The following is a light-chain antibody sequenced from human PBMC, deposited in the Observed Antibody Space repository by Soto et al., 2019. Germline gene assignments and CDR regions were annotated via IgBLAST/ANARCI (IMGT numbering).Light chain of an antibody. CDR1: QSVRSNY. CDR2: DTS. V-gene: IGKV3-11*01. J-gene: IGKJ1*01. Sequence: EIVLTQSPATLSLSPGERAIISCRASQSVRSNYLGWYQQTPGQAPRLLIYDTSKRATGTPARFSGSGSGTDFTLTISSLEPEDFAVYYCQQRSDSWTFGQGTKVEIK. CDR3: QQRSDSWT.